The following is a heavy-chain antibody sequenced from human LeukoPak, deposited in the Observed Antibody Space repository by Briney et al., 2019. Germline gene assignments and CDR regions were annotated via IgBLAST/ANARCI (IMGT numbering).Heavy chain of an antibody. V-gene: IGHV6-1*01. CDR3: ARGGIAVAGNNWFDP. CDR1: GDSVSSNSAA. D-gene: IGHD6-19*01. Sequence: SQTLSLTGAISGDSVSSNSAAWNWIRQSPSRGLEWLGSTYYRSKWYNDYAVSVKSRITINPDTSKNQFSLQLNSVTPEDTAVYYCARGGIAVAGNNWFDPWGQGTLVTVSS. CDR2: TYYRSKWYN. J-gene: IGHJ5*02.